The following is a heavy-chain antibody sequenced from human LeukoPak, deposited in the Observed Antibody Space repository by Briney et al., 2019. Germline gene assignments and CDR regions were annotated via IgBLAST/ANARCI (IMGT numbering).Heavy chain of an antibody. D-gene: IGHD3-3*01. V-gene: IGHV4-34*01. Sequence: SETLSLTCAVYGGSFSGYYWSWIRQPPGKGLEWIGEINRSGSTNYNPSLKSRVTISVDTSKNQFSLKLSSVTAADTAVYYCARAYYDFWSGYSHAFDIWGQGTMVTVSS. CDR3: ARAYYDFWSGYSHAFDI. CDR1: GGSFSGYY. CDR2: INRSGST. J-gene: IGHJ3*02.